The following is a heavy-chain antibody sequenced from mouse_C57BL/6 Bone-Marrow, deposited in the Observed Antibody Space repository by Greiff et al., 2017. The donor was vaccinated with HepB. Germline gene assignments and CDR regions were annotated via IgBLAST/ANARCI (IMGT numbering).Heavy chain of an antibody. V-gene: IGHV5-16*01. CDR1: GFTFSDYY. Sequence: EVQLVESEGGLVQPGSSMKLSCTASGFTFSDYYMAWVRQVPEKGLEWVANINYDGSSTYYLDSLKSRFIISRDNAKNILYLQMSSLKSEDTATYYCARAVYYGSGYGFAYWGQGTLVTVSA. CDR2: INYDGSST. J-gene: IGHJ3*01. D-gene: IGHD1-1*01. CDR3: ARAVYYGSGYGFAY.